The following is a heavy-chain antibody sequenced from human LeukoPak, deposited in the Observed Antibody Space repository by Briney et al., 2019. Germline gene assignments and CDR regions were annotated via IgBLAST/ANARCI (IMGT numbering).Heavy chain of an antibody. CDR1: GFTVSSNY. CDR3: AREQSPYYYYGMDV. CDR2: IYSGGST. J-gene: IGHJ6*02. D-gene: IGHD5-24*01. V-gene: IGHV3-66*01. Sequence: PGGSLRLSCAAPGFTVSSNYMNWVRQAPGKGLEWVSVIYSGGSTYYADSVKGRFTISRDNSKNTLYLQMNSLRAEDTAVYYCAREQSPYYYYGMDVWGQGTTVTVSS.